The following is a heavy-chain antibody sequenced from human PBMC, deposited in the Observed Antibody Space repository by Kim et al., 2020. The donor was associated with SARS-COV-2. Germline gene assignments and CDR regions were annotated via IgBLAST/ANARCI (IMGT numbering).Heavy chain of an antibody. CDR2: ISYDGSNK. CDR1: GFTFSSYG. V-gene: IGHV3-30*03. Sequence: GGSLRLSCAASGFTFSSYGMHWVRQAPGKGLEWVAVISYDGSNKYYADSVKGRFTISRDNSKNTLYLQMNSLRAEDTAVYYCTIVGALLTLDYWGQGTLVTVSS. CDR3: TIVGALLTLDY. D-gene: IGHD1-26*01. J-gene: IGHJ4*02.